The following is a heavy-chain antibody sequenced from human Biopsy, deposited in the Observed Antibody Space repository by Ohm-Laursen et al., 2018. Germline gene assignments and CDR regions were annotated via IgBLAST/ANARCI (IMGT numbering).Heavy chain of an antibody. Sequence: TLSLTCAVFGKKFSDYQWSWIRQPPGKGLEWIGQINQAGTTNYNPSLKSRVYISADASKYEFSLRLTSVTAADTAVYLCGNEVHGRDYWGLGAQVTVSS. CDR1: GKKFSDYQ. J-gene: IGHJ4*02. CDR2: INQAGTT. D-gene: IGHD2-15*01. V-gene: IGHV4-34*08. CDR3: GNEVHGRDY.